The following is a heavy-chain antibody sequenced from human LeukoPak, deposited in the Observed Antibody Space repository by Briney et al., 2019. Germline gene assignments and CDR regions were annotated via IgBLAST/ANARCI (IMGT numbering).Heavy chain of an antibody. J-gene: IGHJ4*02. CDR1: GGSMRNTDYY. D-gene: IGHD6-19*01. CDR2: IYNSGST. CDR3: ARHNLYSRGWYVDY. Sequence: SETLSLTCTLSGGSMRNTDYYWGWIRQPPGKGLEWIGYIYNSGSTNYNSSLKSRVTISVDTSKNQFSLKLSSVTAADTAVYYCARHNLYSRGWYVDYWGQGNLVTVSS. V-gene: IGHV4-61*05.